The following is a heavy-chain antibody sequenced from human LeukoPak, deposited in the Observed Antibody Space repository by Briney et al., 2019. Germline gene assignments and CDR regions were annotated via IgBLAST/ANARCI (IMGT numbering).Heavy chain of an antibody. Sequence: GGSLRLSCAASGFTFSNYGMNWVRQAPGKGLEWVSFTDTSGNYIYYGDSVKGRFTISRDNAKNLVFLQMNGLRAEDTAVYYCARGRSITLLRGVAMSDGFDIWGQGAMVAVSS. CDR3: ARGRSITLLRGVAMSDGFDI. D-gene: IGHD3-10*01. J-gene: IGHJ3*02. V-gene: IGHV3-21*01. CDR1: GFTFSNYG. CDR2: TDTSGNYI.